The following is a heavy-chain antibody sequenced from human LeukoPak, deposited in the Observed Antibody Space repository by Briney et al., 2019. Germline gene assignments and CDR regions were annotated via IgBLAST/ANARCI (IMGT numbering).Heavy chain of an antibody. CDR2: IYPGGSDT. V-gene: IGHV5-51*01. CDR1: GYSFTSYW. J-gene: IGHJ4*02. Sequence: GESLKISCKGSGYSFTSYWIGWVRQMPGKGLEWMGIIYPGGSDTRYSPSFEGQVTISADKSISTAYLQWSSLKASDTALYYCARLGGYCTSTTCYIDYWGQGTLVTVSS. CDR3: ARLGGYCTSTTCYIDY. D-gene: IGHD2-2*02.